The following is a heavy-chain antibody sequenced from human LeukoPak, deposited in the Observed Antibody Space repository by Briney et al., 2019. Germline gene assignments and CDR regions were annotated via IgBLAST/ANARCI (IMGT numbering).Heavy chain of an antibody. CDR3: ARVSPPGDSGAFDY. CDR2: IYYSGST. Sequence: SETLSLTCTVSGGSISSYYWSWIRQPPGKGLEWIGYIYYSGSTNYNPSLKSRVTISVDTSKNQFSLKLSSVTAADTAVYYCARVSPPGDSGAFDYCGQGTLVTVSS. CDR1: GGSISSYY. J-gene: IGHJ4*02. D-gene: IGHD2-21*02. V-gene: IGHV4-59*01.